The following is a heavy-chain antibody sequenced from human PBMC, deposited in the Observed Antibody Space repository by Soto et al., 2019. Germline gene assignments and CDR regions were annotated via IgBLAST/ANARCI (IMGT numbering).Heavy chain of an antibody. D-gene: IGHD1-1*01. CDR3: ARKNWNDSSASLCYYFDY. Sequence: ASVKVSCKASGYTFTSYGISWVRQAPGQGLEWMGWISAYNGNTNYAQKLQGRVTMTTDTSTSTAYMELRSLRSDDTAVYYCARKNWNDSSASLCYYFDYWGQGTLVTVSS. CDR1: GYTFTSYG. CDR2: ISAYNGNT. V-gene: IGHV1-18*01. J-gene: IGHJ4*02.